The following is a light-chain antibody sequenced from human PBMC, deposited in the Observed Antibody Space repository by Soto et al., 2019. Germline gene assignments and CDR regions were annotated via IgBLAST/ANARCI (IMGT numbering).Light chain of an antibody. CDR1: QSVSSNY. CDR2: GAS. CDR3: QQYGSSQFT. V-gene: IGKV3-20*01. Sequence: EIVLTQSPGTLSLSPGERATLSCRASQSVSSNYLAWYQQKPGQAPRLLIYGASSRATGIPDRFSGSGSGTDFTLTISRLEPEDFAVYYCQQYGSSQFTFDPGTKVDIK. J-gene: IGKJ3*01.